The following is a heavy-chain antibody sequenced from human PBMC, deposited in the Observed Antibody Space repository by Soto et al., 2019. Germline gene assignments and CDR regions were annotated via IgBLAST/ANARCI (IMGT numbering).Heavy chain of an antibody. V-gene: IGHV3-23*01. D-gene: IGHD1-7*01. CDR3: AKGTIDGEPMFY. Sequence: GESLKISCAASGFTFSSYAMSWVRQAPGKGLEWVSAISGSGGSTYYADSVKGRFTISRDNSKNTLYLQMNSLRAEDTAVYYCAKGTIDGEPMFYWGQGTLVTVSS. J-gene: IGHJ4*02. CDR1: GFTFSSYA. CDR2: ISGSGGST.